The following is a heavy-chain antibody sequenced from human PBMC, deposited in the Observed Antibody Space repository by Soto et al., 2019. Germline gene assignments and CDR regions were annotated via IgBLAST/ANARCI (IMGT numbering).Heavy chain of an antibody. V-gene: IGHV3-73*01. CDR1: GFTFSGSA. CDR2: IRSKANSYAT. D-gene: IGHD2-2*01. J-gene: IGHJ5*02. CDR3: TRRERGYCSSTSCLNWFDP. Sequence: PGGSLRLSCAASGFTFSGSAMHWVRQASGKGLEWVGRIRSKANSYATAYAASVKGRFTISRDDSKNTAYLQMNSLKTEDTAVYYCTRRERGYCSSTSCLNWFDPWGQGTLVTVSS.